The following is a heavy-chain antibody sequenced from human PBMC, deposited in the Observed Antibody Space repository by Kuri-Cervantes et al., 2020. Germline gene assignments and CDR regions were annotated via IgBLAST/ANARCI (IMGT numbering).Heavy chain of an antibody. CDR2: IYTSGST. CDR1: GASTSSGSSY. V-gene: IGHV4-61*02. CDR3: ASTSMITFGGVIVPYDP. Sequence: SETLSLTCTVDGASTSSGSSYWSWIRQPAGKGLEWVGLIYTSGSTNNNPSIKSRVTISVDTSKNQFSLKLSSVTAAETAVYYCASTSMITFGGVIVPYDPWGQGTLVTVSP. J-gene: IGHJ5*02. D-gene: IGHD3-16*02.